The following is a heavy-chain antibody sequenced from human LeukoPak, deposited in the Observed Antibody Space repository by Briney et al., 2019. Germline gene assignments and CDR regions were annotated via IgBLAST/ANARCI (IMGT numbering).Heavy chain of an antibody. V-gene: IGHV3-74*01. CDR1: GLTLSNYW. J-gene: IGHJ4*02. D-gene: IGHD6-19*01. Sequence: GGSLRLSCAASGLTLSNYWMHWVRQAPGRGLGWVSRMNSDGSGTSYADSVKGRFTISRDNAKNTLYLQMNSLRAEDTAVYYCAKGHAAVAGTLDYWGQGTLVTVSS. CDR2: MNSDGSGT. CDR3: AKGHAAVAGTLDY.